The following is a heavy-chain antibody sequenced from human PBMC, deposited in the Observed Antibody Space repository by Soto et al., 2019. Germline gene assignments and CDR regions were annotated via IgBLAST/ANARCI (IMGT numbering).Heavy chain of an antibody. CDR1: EFSLSIARMG. J-gene: IGHJ4*02. V-gene: IGHV2-26*01. D-gene: IGHD5-12*01. CDR3: ARIRDGYTIDY. CDR2: IFSNDEK. Sequence: QVTLKESGPVLVKPTETLTLTCTVSEFSLSIARMGVSWIRQPPGKALEWLAHIFSNDEKSYSTSLKSRLTISRDPSKRQVVRTMTNMDPMDTATYYCARIRDGYTIDYWGQGTLVTVSS.